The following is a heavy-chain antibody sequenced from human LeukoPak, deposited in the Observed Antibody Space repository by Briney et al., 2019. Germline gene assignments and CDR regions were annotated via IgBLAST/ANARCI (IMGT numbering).Heavy chain of an antibody. CDR1: GFTFGSYE. Sequence: GGSLRLSCAASGFTFGSYEMNWVRQAPGKGLEWVSYISSSGSTIYYADSVKGRFTISRDNAKNSLYLQMNSLRAEDTAVYYCARAKRNGFDIWGQGTMVTVSS. CDR3: ARAKRNGFDI. J-gene: IGHJ3*02. CDR2: ISSSGSTI. V-gene: IGHV3-48*03.